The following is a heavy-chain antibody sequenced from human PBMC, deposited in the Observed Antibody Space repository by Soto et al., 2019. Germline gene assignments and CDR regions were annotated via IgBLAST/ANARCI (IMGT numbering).Heavy chain of an antibody. CDR2: ISGSGDST. D-gene: IGHD6-19*01. J-gene: IGHJ4*02. V-gene: IGHV3-23*01. CDR3: AKERSSGWSFDY. Sequence: EVQLLESGGGLVQPGGSLRLSCAASGFTFSTYAMNWVRQAPGKGLEWVAGISGSGDSTYYADSVKGRFTVSRDNSKNTLYLQMNSRRGEDTAVFYWAKERSSGWSFDYWGQGTLVTVSP. CDR1: GFTFSTYA.